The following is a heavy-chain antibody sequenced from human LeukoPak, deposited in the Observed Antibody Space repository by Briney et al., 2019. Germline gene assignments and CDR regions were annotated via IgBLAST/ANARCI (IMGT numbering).Heavy chain of an antibody. CDR1: GFTFSSYS. V-gene: IGHV3-48*04. CDR2: ISSSSSTI. Sequence: GGSLRLSCAASGFTFSSYSMNWVRQAPGKGLEWVSYISSSSSTIYYADSMKGRFTISRDNAKNSLYLQMNSLRAEDTAVYYCARQIDYWGQGTLVTVSS. CDR3: ARQIDY. J-gene: IGHJ4*02.